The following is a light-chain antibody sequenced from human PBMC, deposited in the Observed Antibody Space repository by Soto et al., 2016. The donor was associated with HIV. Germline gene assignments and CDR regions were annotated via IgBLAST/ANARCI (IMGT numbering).Light chain of an antibody. Sequence: SYVPTQPPSVSVAPGKTATITCGGNNIGSNSVHWYQQKPGQAPVLVVYDDTGRPAGIPERFSGSNSGNTATLTISRVEAGDEADYYCQVWDTGRDVPVFGGGTRATVL. CDR3: QVWDTGRDVPV. CDR2: DDT. CDR1: NIGSNS. V-gene: IGLV3-21*03. J-gene: IGLJ2*01.